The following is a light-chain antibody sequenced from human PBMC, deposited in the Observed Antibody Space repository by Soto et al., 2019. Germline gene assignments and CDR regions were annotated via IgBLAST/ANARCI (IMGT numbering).Light chain of an antibody. V-gene: IGKV3-15*01. CDR2: GAS. CDR3: QHYDSWPLT. CDR1: QSVSSN. Sequence: EIVMTQSPATLSVSPGERATLSCRASQSVSSNLAWFQQRPGQAPRLLIYGASTRATGVPARFSGSGSGTEFTLTISSLLSEDFTIYYCQHYDSWPLTVGGGTKVEIK. J-gene: IGKJ4*02.